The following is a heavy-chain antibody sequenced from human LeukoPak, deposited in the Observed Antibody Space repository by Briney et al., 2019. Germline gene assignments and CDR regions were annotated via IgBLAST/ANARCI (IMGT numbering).Heavy chain of an antibody. V-gene: IGHV3-21*01. CDR3: ARVGRSGWDFDH. CDR1: GFTFSSYS. J-gene: IGHJ4*02. CDR2: ISSSSSYI. D-gene: IGHD6-19*01. Sequence: AGSLRLSCAASGFTFSSYSMNWVRQAPRKGLEWVSSISSSSSYIYYADSVKGRFTISRDNANNSLFLQLISLTVDDTAVYYCARVGRSGWDFDHWGQGTLVTVSS.